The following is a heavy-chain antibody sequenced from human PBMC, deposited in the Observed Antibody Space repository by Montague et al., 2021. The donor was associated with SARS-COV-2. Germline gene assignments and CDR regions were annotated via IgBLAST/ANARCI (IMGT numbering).Heavy chain of an antibody. Sequence: SLRLSCAASGFTFSSYAMSWVRQAPGKGLEWVSGISDSGGSTYHANSXXGRFTISRDNSKNTLYLQMNSLRAEDTAVYYCAKGGERITMIVVVITLADFDYWGQGTLVTVSS. V-gene: IGHV3-23*01. CDR2: ISDSGGST. D-gene: IGHD3-22*01. CDR1: GFTFSSYA. CDR3: AKGGERITMIVVVITLADFDY. J-gene: IGHJ4*02.